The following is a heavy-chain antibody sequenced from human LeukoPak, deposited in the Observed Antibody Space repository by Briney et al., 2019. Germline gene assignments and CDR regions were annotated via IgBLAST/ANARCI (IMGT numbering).Heavy chain of an antibody. CDR1: GFTFSSYW. Sequence: GGSVRLSCAASGFTFSSYWMSWVRQAPGKGLEWVAVISYDGSNKYYADSVKGRFTISRDNSKNTLYLQMNSLRAEDTAVYYCARDNPFDYWGQGTLVTVSS. CDR3: ARDNPFDY. J-gene: IGHJ4*02. CDR2: ISYDGSNK. V-gene: IGHV3-30*03.